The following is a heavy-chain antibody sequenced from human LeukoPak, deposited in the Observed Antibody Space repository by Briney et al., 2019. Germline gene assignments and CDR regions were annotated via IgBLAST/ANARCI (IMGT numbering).Heavy chain of an antibody. CDR2: INHSGST. CDR1: GVSFSGYY. V-gene: IGHV4-34*01. Sequence: PSETPSLTCAVYGVSFSGYYWSWIRQPPGKGLEWIGEINHSGSTNYNPSLKSRVTISVDTSKNQFSLKLSSVTAADTAVNYCASQPGIAAAGMGYWGQGTLVTVSS. J-gene: IGHJ4*02. D-gene: IGHD6-13*01. CDR3: ASQPGIAAAGMGY.